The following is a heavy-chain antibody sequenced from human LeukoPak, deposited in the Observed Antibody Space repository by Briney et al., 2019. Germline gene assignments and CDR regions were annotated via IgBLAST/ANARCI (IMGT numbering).Heavy chain of an antibody. V-gene: IGHV4-61*02. D-gene: IGHD4-17*01. CDR3: ARLSTVTTSFDY. Sequence: SETLSLTCTVSGGSISSSSYYWSWIRQPPGKGLEWIGRIYTSGTTHYNPSLKSRVTMSVDTSKNQFSLKLSSVTAADTAVYYCARLSTVTTSFDYWGQGTLVTVSS. CDR1: GGSISSSSYY. J-gene: IGHJ4*02. CDR2: IYTSGTT.